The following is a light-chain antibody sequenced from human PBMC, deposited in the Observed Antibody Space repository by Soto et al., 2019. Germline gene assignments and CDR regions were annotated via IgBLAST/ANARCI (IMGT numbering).Light chain of an antibody. V-gene: IGKV3-15*01. CDR3: QQYANWPRT. J-gene: IGKJ1*01. CDR1: QSLTTD. Sequence: EIVMTQSPATLSLSPVERATLSCMASQSLTTDLAWYQQKPGQPPRLLIYGASTRDTDSPARFSGSGSGTEFTLTISSLQSEDSAVYYCQQYANWPRTFGQGTKVDIK. CDR2: GAS.